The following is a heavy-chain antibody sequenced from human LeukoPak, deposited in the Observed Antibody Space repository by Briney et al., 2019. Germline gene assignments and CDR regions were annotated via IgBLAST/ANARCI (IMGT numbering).Heavy chain of an antibody. CDR2: IHYGGNT. CDR1: GGSISNHY. J-gene: IGHJ4*02. Sequence: SETLSLACTVSGGSISNHYWSWIRQPSGKGLEWIGYIHYGGNTDYNPSLKGRLTISVDTSKNQFSLKLSSVTAADAAVYYCVRRGDGYPYYFDYWGQGTLVTVSS. CDR3: VRRGDGYPYYFDY. D-gene: IGHD5-24*01. V-gene: IGHV4-59*11.